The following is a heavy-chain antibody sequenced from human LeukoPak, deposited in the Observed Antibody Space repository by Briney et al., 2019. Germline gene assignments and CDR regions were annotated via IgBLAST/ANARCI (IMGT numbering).Heavy chain of an antibody. D-gene: IGHD4-17*01. V-gene: IGHV1-46*01. Sequence: ASVKVSCKASGYTFTSYYMHWVRQAPGQGLEWMGIINPSGGSTSYAQKFQGRVTMTRDTSTSTVYKELSSLRSEDTAVYYCARAATVPRVFDYWGQGTLVTVSS. CDR1: GYTFTSYY. CDR3: ARAATVPRVFDY. CDR2: INPSGGST. J-gene: IGHJ4*02.